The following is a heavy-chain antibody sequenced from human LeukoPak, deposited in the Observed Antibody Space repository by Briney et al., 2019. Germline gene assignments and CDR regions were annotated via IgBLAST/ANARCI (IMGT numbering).Heavy chain of an antibody. CDR3: ARPQEEDGYNYNWAFDY. D-gene: IGHD5-24*01. V-gene: IGHV1-18*01. Sequence: ASVKVSCKASGYRFTSYGINWVRQAPGQGLEWMGWISAYNGNTNYAQELQGRVTMTTDTSTTTAYMELRSLRSDDTAVYYCARPQEEDGYNYNWAFDYWGQGTLVTVSS. CDR2: ISAYNGNT. CDR1: GYRFTSYG. J-gene: IGHJ4*02.